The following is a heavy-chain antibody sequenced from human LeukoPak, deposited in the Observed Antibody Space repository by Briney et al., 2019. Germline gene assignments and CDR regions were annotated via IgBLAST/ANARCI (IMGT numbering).Heavy chain of an antibody. Sequence: VASVKVSCKASGGTFSSYAISWVRQAPGQGLEWMGGIIPIFGTANYAQKSQGRVTITTDESTSTAYMELSSLRSEDTAVYYCARAIMGMIVSRYYFDYWGQGTLVTVSS. V-gene: IGHV1-69*05. CDR3: ARAIMGMIVSRYYFDY. D-gene: IGHD3-22*01. CDR2: IIPIFGTA. J-gene: IGHJ4*02. CDR1: GGTFSSYA.